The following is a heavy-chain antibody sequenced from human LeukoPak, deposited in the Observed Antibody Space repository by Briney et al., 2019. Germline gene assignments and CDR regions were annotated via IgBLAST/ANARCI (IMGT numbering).Heavy chain of an antibody. Sequence: GASVKVSCKASGGTFSSYAISWVRQAPGQGLEWMGGIIPISGTANYAQKFQGRVTITADESTSTAYMELSSLRSEDTAVYYCARAHRRPEYSSGWYRFDPWGQGTLVTVSS. CDR3: ARAHRRPEYSSGWYRFDP. V-gene: IGHV1-69*13. D-gene: IGHD6-19*01. CDR2: IIPISGTA. J-gene: IGHJ5*02. CDR1: GGTFSSYA.